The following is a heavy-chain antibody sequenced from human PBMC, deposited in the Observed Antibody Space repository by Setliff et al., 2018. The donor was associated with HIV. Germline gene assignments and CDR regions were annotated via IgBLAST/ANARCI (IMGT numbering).Heavy chain of an antibody. V-gene: IGHV4-59*08. Sequence: SETLSLTCTVSGGSMNANHWSWIRQSPGKGPEWIAYIHVSGSTYFNPSLSSRVTISIDTSNNQFSLRLSSVTAADTAVYYCARVRVTTGEFDYWGQGTLVTVSS. CDR2: IHVSGST. D-gene: IGHD4-17*01. J-gene: IGHJ4*02. CDR1: GGSMNANH. CDR3: ARVRVTTGEFDY.